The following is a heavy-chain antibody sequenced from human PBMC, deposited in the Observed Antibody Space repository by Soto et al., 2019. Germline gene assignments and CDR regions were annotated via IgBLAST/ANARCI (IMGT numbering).Heavy chain of an antibody. V-gene: IGHV4-30-4*08. D-gene: IGHD2-21*02. Sequence: QVQLQQSGPGLVKPSQTLSLTCTVSGDSISSDYYHWTWIRQSPGKGLEWIGYIHHCGSILYNPSLKSRVTISVDTSKNQFSLPLTSVTAADTAVYFCAREDDGGDSLDVWGQGTTVTVSS. J-gene: IGHJ6*02. CDR3: AREDDGGDSLDV. CDR1: GDSISSDYYH. CDR2: IHHCGSI.